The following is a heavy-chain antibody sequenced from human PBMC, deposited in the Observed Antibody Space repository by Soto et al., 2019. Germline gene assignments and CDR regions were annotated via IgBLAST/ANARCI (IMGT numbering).Heavy chain of an antibody. J-gene: IGHJ5*02. Sequence: QVQLQESGPGLVKPSETLSLTCTVSGGSISSYYWSWIRQPAGKGLEWIGRIYTSGSTNYNPSLKSRVSMSVDTSKNQFSLKLSSVTAADTAVYYCARDTGFGFTTTEGVGFDPWGQGTLVTVSS. V-gene: IGHV4-4*07. D-gene: IGHD1-26*01. CDR3: ARDTGFGFTTTEGVGFDP. CDR2: IYTSGST. CDR1: GGSISSYY.